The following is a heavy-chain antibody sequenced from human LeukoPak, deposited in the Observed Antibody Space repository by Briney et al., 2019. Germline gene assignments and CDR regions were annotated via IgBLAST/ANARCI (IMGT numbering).Heavy chain of an antibody. J-gene: IGHJ3*02. D-gene: IGHD3-22*01. V-gene: IGHV3-23*01. CDR2: ISGSGGST. CDR1: GFTFSSYA. CDR3: ARDLSYYDSSGAFDI. Sequence: PGGSLRLSCAASGFTFSSYAMSWVRQAPGKGLEWVSAISGSGGSTYYADSVKGRFTISRDNSKNTLYLQMNSLRAEDTAVYYCARDLSYYDSSGAFDIWGQGTMVTVSS.